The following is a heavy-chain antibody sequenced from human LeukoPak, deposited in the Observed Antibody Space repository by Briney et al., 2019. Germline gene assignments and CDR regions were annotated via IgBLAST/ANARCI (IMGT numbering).Heavy chain of an antibody. CDR2: INPNSGGT. CDR1: VYTVTGYY. J-gene: IGHJ3*02. V-gene: IGHV1-2*02. Sequence: ASVKVSCKASVYTVTGYYMHWVRQAPGQGLEWMGWINPNSGGTNYAQKFQGRVTMTRDTSISTAYMELSRLTSDDTAVYYCAKTMVRGVKGQGAFDIWGQGTMVTVSS. CDR3: AKTMVRGVKGQGAFDI. D-gene: IGHD3-10*01.